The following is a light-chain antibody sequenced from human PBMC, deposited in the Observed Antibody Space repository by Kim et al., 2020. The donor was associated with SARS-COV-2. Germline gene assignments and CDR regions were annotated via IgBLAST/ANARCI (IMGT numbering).Light chain of an antibody. CDR1: QSVKNNY. Sequence: EIVLTQSPGTLSLSPGERATLSCRASQSVKNNYLAWFQKKPGEAPRLLICGASNRATGSPDRFSGSGSGTDFTLTISTLEAEDFAVYYCQQYGDSPVFGGGTKVEIK. V-gene: IGKV3-20*01. CDR2: GAS. J-gene: IGKJ4*01. CDR3: QQYGDSPV.